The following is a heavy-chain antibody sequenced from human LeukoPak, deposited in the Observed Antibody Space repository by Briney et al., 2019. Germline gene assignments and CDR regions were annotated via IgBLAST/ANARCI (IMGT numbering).Heavy chain of an antibody. Sequence: SQTLSLTCTVSGGSISSGGYYWSWIRQPPGKGLEWIGYIYHSGSTYYNPSLKSRVTISVDRSKNQFSLKLSSVTAADTAVYYCARDLGYSSSTDYWGQGTLVTVSS. J-gene: IGHJ4*02. D-gene: IGHD6-6*01. CDR2: IYHSGST. CDR3: ARDLGYSSSTDY. V-gene: IGHV4-30-2*01. CDR1: GGSISSGGYY.